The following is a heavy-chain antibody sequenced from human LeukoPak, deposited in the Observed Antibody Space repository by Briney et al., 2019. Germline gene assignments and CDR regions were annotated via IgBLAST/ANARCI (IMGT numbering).Heavy chain of an antibody. Sequence: GASVNVSCKSSGYTFTGYYMHWLRQAPAQGLEWVGWINPNSGCTNYPQKFQGRVTMTRDTSISTAYMELSRLRSEDTAVYYCARALTIVGATYFAFDIWGQGTMVTVSS. J-gene: IGHJ3*02. CDR1: GYTFTGYY. CDR3: ARALTIVGATYFAFDI. V-gene: IGHV1-2*02. CDR2: INPNSGCT. D-gene: IGHD1-26*01.